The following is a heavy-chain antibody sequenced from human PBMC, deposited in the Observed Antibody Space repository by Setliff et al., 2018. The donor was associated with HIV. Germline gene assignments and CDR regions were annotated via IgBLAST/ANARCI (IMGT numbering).Heavy chain of an antibody. CDR2: ITPFGGST. D-gene: IGHD6-13*01. CDR3: ARAPPSGKARPYYFDY. J-gene: IGHJ4*02. CDR1: GYRFPTYE. V-gene: IGHV1-46*01. Sequence: ASVKVSCKASGYRFPTYEMHWVRQVPGEGLEWIGIITPFGGSTYYAQKFQGRVTLTMDTSTSTFYMELSSLRFEDTAVYYCARAPPSGKARPYYFDYWGQGTLVTVSS.